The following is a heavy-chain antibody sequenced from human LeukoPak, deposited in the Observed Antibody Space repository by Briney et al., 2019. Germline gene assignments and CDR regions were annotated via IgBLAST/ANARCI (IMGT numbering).Heavy chain of an antibody. CDR3: ARDGSGSYPREYYYYGMDV. CDR1: GFTFSSYG. J-gene: IGHJ6*02. D-gene: IGHD3-10*01. V-gene: IGHV3-30*03. Sequence: GGSLRLSCAASGFTFSSYGMHWVRQAPGKGLEWVAVISYDGSNKYYADSVKGRFTISRDNSKNTLYLQMNSLRAEDTAVYYCARDGSGSYPREYYYYGMDVWGQGTTVTVSS. CDR2: ISYDGSNK.